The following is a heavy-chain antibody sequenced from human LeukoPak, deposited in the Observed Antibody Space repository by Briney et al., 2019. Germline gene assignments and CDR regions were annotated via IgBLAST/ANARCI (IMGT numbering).Heavy chain of an antibody. Sequence: GGSLRLSCATSGFSLSGHWMNWVRQPPGKGLEWVANIKAGGSEKYYVDSVKGRFTISRDDAKRTVDLQMDNLRTEDTDVYYCAYRNNFEYWGQGTLVTVSS. V-gene: IGHV3-7*05. J-gene: IGHJ4*02. CDR1: GFSLSGHW. D-gene: IGHD1-26*01. CDR2: IKAGGSEK. CDR3: AYRNNFEY.